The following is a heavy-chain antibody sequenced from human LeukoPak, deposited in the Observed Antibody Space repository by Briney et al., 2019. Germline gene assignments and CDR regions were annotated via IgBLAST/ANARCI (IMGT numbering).Heavy chain of an antibody. J-gene: IGHJ4*02. Sequence: GGSRRLSCAGSGFTLSSYAMTWVRQSPGKGLEWVANIKEDGSDSNYMDSVKGRFTISRDNAKKSLYLQMDSLRAEDTAVYYCARDSGHCSGGICYDRFDYWGQGTLVTVSS. V-gene: IGHV3-7*05. D-gene: IGHD2-15*01. CDR2: IKEDGSDS. CDR3: ARDSGHCSGGICYDRFDY. CDR1: GFTLSSYA.